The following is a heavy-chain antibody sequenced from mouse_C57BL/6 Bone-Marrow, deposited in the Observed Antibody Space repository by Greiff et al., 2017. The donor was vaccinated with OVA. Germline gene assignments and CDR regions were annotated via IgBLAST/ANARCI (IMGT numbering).Heavy chain of an antibody. CDR3: TRFGIYYGSSVDY. CDR1: GYTFTDYE. J-gene: IGHJ2*01. CDR2: IDPETGGT. V-gene: IGHV1-15*01. D-gene: IGHD1-1*01. Sequence: VQLQQSGAELVRPGASVTLSCKASGYTFTDYEMHWVKQTPVHGLEWIGAIDPETGGTAYNQKFKGKAILTADKSSSTAYMEHRSLTSEASAVYYCTRFGIYYGSSVDYWGQGTTLTVSS.